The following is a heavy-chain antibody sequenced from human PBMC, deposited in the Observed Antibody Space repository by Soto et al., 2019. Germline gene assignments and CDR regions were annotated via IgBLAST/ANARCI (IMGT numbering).Heavy chain of an antibody. V-gene: IGHV3-30-3*01. CDR1: GFAFNTYS. CDR3: AKVSPMGYFFDF. Sequence: GGSLRLSCAASGFAFNTYSMHWVRQAPGRGLEWVAVISYDGSNKFYADSVKGRFTISRDNSRNTLYLEMNSLRGEDTAVYYCAKVSPMGYFFDFWGRGTMVTV. J-gene: IGHJ4*02. CDR2: ISYDGSNK.